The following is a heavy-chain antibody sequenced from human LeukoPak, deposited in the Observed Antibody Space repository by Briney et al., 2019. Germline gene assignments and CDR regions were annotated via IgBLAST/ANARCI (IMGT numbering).Heavy chain of an antibody. CDR3: AELGITMIGGV. J-gene: IGHJ6*04. CDR1: GFIFSDHY. V-gene: IGHV3-11*04. Sequence: GGSLRLSCAASGFIFSDHYMGWLRQAPGKGLEWVSYISSSGSTIYYADSVKGRFTISRDNAKNSLYLQMNSLRAEDTAVYYCAELGITMIGGVWGKGTTVTISS. CDR2: ISSSGSTI. D-gene: IGHD3-10*02.